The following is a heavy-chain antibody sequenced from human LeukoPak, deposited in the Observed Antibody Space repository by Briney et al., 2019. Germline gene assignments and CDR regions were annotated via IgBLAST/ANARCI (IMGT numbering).Heavy chain of an antibody. J-gene: IGHJ1*01. CDR2: IRYDGSNK. V-gene: IGHV3-30*02. CDR3: AKDDLTHYDFWSGPGRYFQH. CDR1: GFTFSSYS. D-gene: IGHD3-3*01. Sequence: PGGSLRLSCAASGFTFSSYSMNWVRQAPGKGLEWVAFIRYDGSNKYYADSVKGRFTISRDNSKNTLYLQMNSLRAEDTAVYYCAKDDLTHYDFWSGPGRYFQHWGQGTLVTVSS.